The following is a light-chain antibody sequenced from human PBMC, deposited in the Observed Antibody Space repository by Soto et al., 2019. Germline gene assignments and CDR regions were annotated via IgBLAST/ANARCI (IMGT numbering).Light chain of an antibody. CDR1: QSVSRTS. J-gene: IGKJ4*01. CDR3: QQYGGSPLLT. V-gene: IGKV3-20*01. CDR2: GAS. Sequence: EIVLTQSPDTLSLSPGERATLSCRASQSVSRTSLAWYQQKPGQAPRLLMYGASTRATDIPDRFSGSGSGTDFTLTISGLEPEDFAVYYCQQYGGSPLLTFGGGTKVEIK.